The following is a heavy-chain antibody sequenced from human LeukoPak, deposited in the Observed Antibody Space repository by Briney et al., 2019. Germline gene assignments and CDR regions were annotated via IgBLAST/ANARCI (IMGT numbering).Heavy chain of an antibody. V-gene: IGHV5-51*01. CDR3: ARAYTGYVSGWYVY. J-gene: IGHJ4*02. D-gene: IGHD6-19*01. CDR1: GYSFSNYW. Sequence: GESLKISCKGSGYSFSNYWIGWVRQVPGQGLEWMGTIYPGDSDTMYSPSFQGQVTISADKSINTAYLQWSSLKASDTAMYYCARAYTGYVSGWYVYWGQGTLVTVSS. CDR2: IYPGDSDT.